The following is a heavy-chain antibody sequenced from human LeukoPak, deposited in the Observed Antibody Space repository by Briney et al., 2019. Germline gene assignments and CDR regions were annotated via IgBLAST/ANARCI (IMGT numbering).Heavy chain of an antibody. CDR1: RFTFISYC. CDR2: IKQDGSEQ. D-gene: IGHD6-13*01. V-gene: IGHV3-7*01. CDR3: ARVDHSSRWYYFDY. J-gene: IGHJ4*02. Sequence: SLRLSCPHSRFTFISYCMSWLLQAPHNLLHHEANIKQDGSEQYYVDTVKGRFSISRDNAKNSLYLQMNSLRAEDTAVYYCARVDHSSRWYYFDYWGQGTLVPVSS.